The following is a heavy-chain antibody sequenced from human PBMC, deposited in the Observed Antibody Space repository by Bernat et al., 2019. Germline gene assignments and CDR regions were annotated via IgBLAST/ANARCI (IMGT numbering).Heavy chain of an antibody. CDR2: INPNSGGT. J-gene: IGHJ4*02. Sequence: QVQLVQSGAEVKKPGASVKVSCKASGYTFTGYYMHWVRQAPGQGLEWMGWINPNSGGTNYAQKFQGWVTMTRDTSISTAYMELSRLRADDTAVYYCARGIIAVAEVDDTYFDYWGQGTLVTVSS. CDR1: GYTFTGYY. CDR3: ARGIIAVAEVDDTYFDY. D-gene: IGHD6-19*01. V-gene: IGHV1-2*04.